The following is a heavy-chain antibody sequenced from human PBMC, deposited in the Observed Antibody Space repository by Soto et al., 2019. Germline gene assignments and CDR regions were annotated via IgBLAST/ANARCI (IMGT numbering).Heavy chain of an antibody. CDR3: ARSSRSYFDY. CDR1: GGSISSSGYF. J-gene: IGHJ4*02. Sequence: PSETLSLTCTVSGGSISSSGYFWIGIRQHPGKGLEWIGYIYDSGSTYYNPSLESRVSLSVDTSKNQFSLNLTSVTAADTAMYYCARSSRSYFDYWGQGTLVTVSS. V-gene: IGHV4-31*03. CDR2: IYDSGST.